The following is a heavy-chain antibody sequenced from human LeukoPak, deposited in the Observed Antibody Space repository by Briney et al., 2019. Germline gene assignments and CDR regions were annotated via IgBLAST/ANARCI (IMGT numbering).Heavy chain of an antibody. Sequence: ASVKVSCKASGYTFTSYGISWVRQAPGQGLEWMGWISAYNGNTNYAQKLQGRVTMTTDTSTSTAYMELRSLRSDDTAVYYCARDLFGYDSCGYGGDYWGQGTLVTVSS. CDR3: ARDLFGYDSCGYGGDY. V-gene: IGHV1-18*01. D-gene: IGHD3-22*01. CDR2: ISAYNGNT. CDR1: GYTFTSYG. J-gene: IGHJ4*02.